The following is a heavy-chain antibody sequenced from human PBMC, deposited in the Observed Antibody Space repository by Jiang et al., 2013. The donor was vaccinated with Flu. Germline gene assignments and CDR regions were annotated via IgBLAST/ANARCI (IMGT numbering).Heavy chain of an antibody. V-gene: IGHV1-8*01. CDR2: MNPNSGNT. CDR3: ARVGAKDVVRGVIADY. D-gene: IGHD3-10*01. CDR1: GYTFTSYD. Sequence: GAEVKKPGASVKVSCKASGYTFTSYDINWVRQATGQGLEWMGWMNPNSGNTGYAQKFQGRVTMTRNTSISTAYMELSSLRSEDTAVYYCARVGAKDVVRGVIADYWGQGTLVTVSS. J-gene: IGHJ4*02.